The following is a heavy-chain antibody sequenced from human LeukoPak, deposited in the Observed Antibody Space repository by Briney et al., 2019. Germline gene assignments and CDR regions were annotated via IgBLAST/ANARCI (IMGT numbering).Heavy chain of an antibody. D-gene: IGHD3-10*01. CDR3: ARTAELLWFGEAYHFDY. V-gene: IGHV3-66*01. J-gene: IGHJ4*02. Sequence: GGSLRLSCAASGFTVSSNYMSWVRQAPGKGLEWVSVIYSGGSTYYADSVKGRFTISRDNSKNTLYLQMNSLRAEDTAVYYCARTAELLWFGEAYHFDYWGQGTLVTVSS. CDR2: IYSGGST. CDR1: GFTVSSNY.